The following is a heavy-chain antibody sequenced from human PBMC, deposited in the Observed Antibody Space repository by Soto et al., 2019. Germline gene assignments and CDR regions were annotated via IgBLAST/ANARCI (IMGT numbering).Heavy chain of an antibody. CDR3: ARDGCGGDCYWPVRPSEAP. V-gene: IGHV1-69*04. J-gene: IGHJ5*02. D-gene: IGHD2-21*01. CDR2: IIPILGIA. Sequence: GASVKVSCKASGGTFSSYTISWVRQAPGQGLEWMGRIIPILGIANYAQKFQGRVTITADKSTSTAYMELSSLRSEDTAVYYCARDGCGGDCYWPVRPSEAPWGQGTLVTVSS. CDR1: GGTFSSYT.